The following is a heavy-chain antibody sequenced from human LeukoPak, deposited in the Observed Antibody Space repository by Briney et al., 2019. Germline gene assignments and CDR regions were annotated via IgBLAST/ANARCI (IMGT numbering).Heavy chain of an antibody. J-gene: IGHJ4*02. CDR1: GCTFTSYD. Sequence: ASVNVSCKASGCTFTSYDINWVRQAPGQGLEWMGWMNPNSGNTGYAQKFQGRVTMTRNTSISTAYMELSSLRSEDTAVYYCARGSGWETDYWGQGTLVTVSS. CDR2: MNPNSGNT. D-gene: IGHD1-26*01. CDR3: ARGSGWETDY. V-gene: IGHV1-8*01.